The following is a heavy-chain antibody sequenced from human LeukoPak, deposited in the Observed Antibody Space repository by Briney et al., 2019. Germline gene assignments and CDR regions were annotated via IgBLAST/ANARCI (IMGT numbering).Heavy chain of an antibody. D-gene: IGHD3-10*01. V-gene: IGHV3-23*01. J-gene: IGHJ4*02. CDR1: GFTFSSYA. CDR3: ARDGTYYYGSGKLDY. Sequence: GGSLRLSCAASGFTFSSYAMSWVRQAPGKGLEWVSAISGSGGSTYYADSVKGRFTISRDNSKNTLYLQMNTLRVEDTAVYYCARDGTYYYGSGKLDYWGQGTLVTVSS. CDR2: ISGSGGST.